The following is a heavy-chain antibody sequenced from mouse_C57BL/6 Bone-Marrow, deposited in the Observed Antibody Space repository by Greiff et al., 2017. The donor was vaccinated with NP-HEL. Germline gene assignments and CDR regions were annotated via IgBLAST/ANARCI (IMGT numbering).Heavy chain of an antibody. D-gene: IGHD5-5*01. J-gene: IGHJ2*01. CDR2: INYDGSST. CDR1: GFTFSDYY. V-gene: IGHV5-16*01. CDR3: ARDRGLPYYFDY. Sequence: EVKLVESEGGLVQPGSSMKLSCTASGFTFSDYYMAWVRQVPEKGLEWVANINYDGSSTYYLDSLKSRFIISRDNAKNILYLQMSSLKSEDTATYYCARDRGLPYYFDYWGQGTTLTVSS.